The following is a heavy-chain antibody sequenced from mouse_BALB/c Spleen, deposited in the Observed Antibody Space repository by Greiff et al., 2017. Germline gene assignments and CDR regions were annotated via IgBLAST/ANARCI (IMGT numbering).Heavy chain of an antibody. J-gene: IGHJ1*01. V-gene: IGHV2-2*02. CDR3: ARMGYYYGSSWYFDV. Sequence: VQLQQSGPGLVQPSQSLSITCTVSGFSLTSYGVHWVRQSPGKGLEWLGVIWSGGSTDYNAAFISRLSISKDNSKSQVFFKMNSLQANDTAIYYCARMGYYYGSSWYFDVWGAGTTVTVSS. D-gene: IGHD1-1*01. CDR1: GFSLTSYG. CDR2: IWSGGST.